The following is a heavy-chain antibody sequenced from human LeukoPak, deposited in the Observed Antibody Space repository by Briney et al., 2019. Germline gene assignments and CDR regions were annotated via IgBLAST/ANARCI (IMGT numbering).Heavy chain of an antibody. J-gene: IGHJ4*02. CDR1: GGTFSSYA. CDR2: IIPILGIA. CDR3: ARGFQGWLRSPYYFDY. V-gene: IGHV1-69*04. Sequence: GASVKVSCKASGGTFSSYAISWVRQAPGQGLEWMGRIIPILGIANYAQKFQGRVTMTRNTSISTAYMELSSLRSEDTAVYYCARGFQGWLRSPYYFDYWGQGTLVTVSS. D-gene: IGHD5-12*01.